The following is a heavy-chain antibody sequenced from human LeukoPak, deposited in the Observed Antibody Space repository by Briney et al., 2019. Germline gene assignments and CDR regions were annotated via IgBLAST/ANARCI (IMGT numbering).Heavy chain of an antibody. Sequence: PSETLSLTCTVSGGSISSYYWSWIRQPPGKGLEWIGYIYYGGSTNYNPSLKSRVTISVDTSKNQFSLKLSSVTAADTAVYYCARGGYYYFDYWGQGTLVTVSS. V-gene: IGHV4-59*01. D-gene: IGHD2-15*01. CDR1: GGSISSYY. CDR2: IYYGGST. CDR3: ARGGYYYFDY. J-gene: IGHJ4*02.